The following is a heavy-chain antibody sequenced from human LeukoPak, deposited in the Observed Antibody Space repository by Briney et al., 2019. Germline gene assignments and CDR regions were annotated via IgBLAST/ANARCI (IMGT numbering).Heavy chain of an antibody. CDR3: ARENQYYDFWSGYYDRYYFDY. D-gene: IGHD3-3*01. Sequence: ASVKVSCKASGYTFTGYYMHWVRQAPGQGLEWMGWMNPNSGNTGYAQKFQGRVTITRNTSISTAYMELSSLRSEDTAVYYCARENQYYDFWSGYYDRYYFDYWGQGTLVTVSS. V-gene: IGHV1-8*03. CDR2: MNPNSGNT. J-gene: IGHJ4*02. CDR1: GYTFTGYY.